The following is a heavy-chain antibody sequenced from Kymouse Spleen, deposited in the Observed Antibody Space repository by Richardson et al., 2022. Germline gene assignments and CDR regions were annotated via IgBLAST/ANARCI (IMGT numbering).Heavy chain of an antibody. Sequence: QVQLVESGGGVVQPGRSLRLSCAASGFTFSSYGMHWVRQAPGKGLEWVAVISYDGSNKYYADSVKGRFTISRDNSKNTLYLQMNSLRAEDTAVYYCAKEYYDFWSGALTTGAREPWSPSPQ. V-gene: IGHV3-30*18. CDR3: AKEYYDFWSGALTT. J-gene: IGHJ4*02. D-gene: IGHD3-3*01. CDR1: GFTFSSYG. CDR2: ISYDGSNK.